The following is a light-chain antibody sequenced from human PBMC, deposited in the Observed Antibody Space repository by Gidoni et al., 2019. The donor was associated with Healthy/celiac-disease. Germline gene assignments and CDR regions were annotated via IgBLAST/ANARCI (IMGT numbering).Light chain of an antibody. Sequence: QSALPQPASVSGSPGPSITISCTGTSSDVGGYNYVSWYQQHPGKAPKLMIYEVSNRPSGVSNRFSGSKSGNTASLTISGLQAEDEADYYCSSYTSSSTFWVFGGGTKLTVL. CDR3: SSYTSSSTFWV. V-gene: IGLV2-14*01. CDR1: SSDVGGYNY. J-gene: IGLJ3*02. CDR2: EVS.